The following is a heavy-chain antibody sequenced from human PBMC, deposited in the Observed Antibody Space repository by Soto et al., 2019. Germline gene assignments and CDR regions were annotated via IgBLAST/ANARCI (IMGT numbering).Heavy chain of an antibody. D-gene: IGHD3-22*01. CDR2: IIPMFGTA. V-gene: IGHV1-69*01. J-gene: IGHJ4*02. Sequence: QVQLVQSGAEVKKPGSSVKVSCKASGGTFSRYAINWVRQAPGQGLEWMGGIIPMFGTANYVQKFQGRVTITADESTNTGYMELRSLISVDTAVYYCARDGTLYDSSGYYYLYWGQGTLVTVSS. CDR1: GGTFSRYA. CDR3: ARDGTLYDSSGYYYLY.